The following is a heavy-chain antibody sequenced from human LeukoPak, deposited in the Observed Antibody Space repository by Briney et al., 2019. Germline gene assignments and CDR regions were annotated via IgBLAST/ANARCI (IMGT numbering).Heavy chain of an antibody. D-gene: IGHD2-2*01. CDR2: ITGSTNYI. CDR1: RFAFISYT. J-gene: IGHJ5*02. CDR3: ARRYCSSTSCYFSNWFNP. V-gene: IGHV3-21*01. Sequence: GGSLRLSLAAPRFAFISYTMNWGRPAPGKGGGGVSSITGSTNYIYFADSVKGRFTISRDNAKNSLYLQMNSLRAEDTAVYYCARRYCSSTSCYFSNWFNPWGQGTLVTVSS.